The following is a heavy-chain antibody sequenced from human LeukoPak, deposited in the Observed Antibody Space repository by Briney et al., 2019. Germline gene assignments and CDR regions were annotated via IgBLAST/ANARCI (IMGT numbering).Heavy chain of an antibody. Sequence: RPGGSLRLSCAASGFTFSNYAVHWVRRAPGKGLEWVAVISYDGSNKYYADSVKGRFTISRDNAKNSLYLQMNSLRAEDTAVYYCAREDYYYYGMDVWGQGTTVTVSS. J-gene: IGHJ6*02. CDR2: ISYDGSNK. CDR1: GFTFSNYA. CDR3: AREDYYYYGMDV. V-gene: IGHV3-30-3*01.